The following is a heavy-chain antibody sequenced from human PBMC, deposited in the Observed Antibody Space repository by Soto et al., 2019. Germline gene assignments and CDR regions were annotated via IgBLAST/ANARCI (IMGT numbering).Heavy chain of an antibody. J-gene: IGHJ4*02. CDR3: ARVVNWGIDX. CDR1: GGSISSVDYY. CDR2: IYYSGST. V-gene: IGHV4-30-4*02. D-gene: IGHD7-27*01. Sequence: SDTLSLTCTVSGGSISSVDYYWSWIRQPPGKGLELIGYIYYSGSTYYNPSLKSRVTISVDTSKNQFSLKLSSVTAADTAVYYCARVVNWGIDXWGQGTLVTVSX.